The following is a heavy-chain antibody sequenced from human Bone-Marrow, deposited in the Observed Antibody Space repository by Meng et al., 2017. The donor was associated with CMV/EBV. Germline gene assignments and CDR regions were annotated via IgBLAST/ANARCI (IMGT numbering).Heavy chain of an antibody. J-gene: IGHJ6*02. D-gene: IGHD2/OR15-2a*01. CDR2: ISYDGSNK. CDR3: ARDKKHGHPGSQYYYYYGMDV. V-gene: IGHV3-30*04. CDR1: GFTFSSYA. Sequence: GESLKISCAASGFTFSSYAMHWVRQAPGKGLEWVAVISYDGSNKYYADSVKGRFTISRDNSKNTLYLQMNSLRAEDTAVYYCARDKKHGHPGSQYYYYYGMDVWGQGTTVTVSS.